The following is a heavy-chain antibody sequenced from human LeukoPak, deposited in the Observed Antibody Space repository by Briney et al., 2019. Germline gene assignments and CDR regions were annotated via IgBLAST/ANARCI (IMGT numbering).Heavy chain of an antibody. J-gene: IGHJ5*02. CDR2: IYYSGST. V-gene: IGHV4-39*07. CDR3: ARGKGALAFYIAAAGKSLRGGNWFDP. CDR1: GGSISSSSYY. Sequence: SETLSLTCTVSGGSISSSSYYWGWIRQPPGKGLEWIGSIYYSGSTYYNPSLKSRVTISVDTSKNQFSLKLSSVTAADTAVYYCARGKGALAFYIAAAGKSLRGGNWFDPWGQGTLVTVSS. D-gene: IGHD6-13*01.